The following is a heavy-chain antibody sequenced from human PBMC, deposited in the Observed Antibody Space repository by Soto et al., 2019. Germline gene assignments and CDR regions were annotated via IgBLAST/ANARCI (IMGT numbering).Heavy chain of an antibody. CDR3: ATGGHNDGYNFYHGMDV. V-gene: IGHV1-69*01. J-gene: IGHJ6*02. D-gene: IGHD5-18*01. CDR2: VIPLFDTA. CDR1: GGIFTNNA. Sequence: QVQVVQSGAEVKKPGSSVKVSCKVSGGIFTNNAISWVRQAPGQGLEWLGGVIPLFDTAYYAQIFRGRLRISADGATTTADMELSGLTSADTAVDFCATGGHNDGYNFYHGMDVWGQGTTVTVS.